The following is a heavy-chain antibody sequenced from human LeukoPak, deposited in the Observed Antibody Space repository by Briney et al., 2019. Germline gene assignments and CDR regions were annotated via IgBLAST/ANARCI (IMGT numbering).Heavy chain of an antibody. CDR1: GFTFSSYA. Sequence: PGGSLRLSCAASGFTFSSYAMSWVRQAPGKGLEWVSAISGGGGSTYYADSVKGRFTISRDNSKNTLYLQMNSLRAEDTAVYYCAKYAAVGYDFWSGYDYWGQGTLVTVSS. V-gene: IGHV3-23*01. CDR3: AKYAAVGYDFWSGYDY. J-gene: IGHJ4*02. D-gene: IGHD3-3*01. CDR2: ISGGGGST.